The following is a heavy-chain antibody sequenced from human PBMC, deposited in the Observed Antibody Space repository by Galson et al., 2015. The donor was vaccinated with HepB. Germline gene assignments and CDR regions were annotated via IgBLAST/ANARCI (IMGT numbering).Heavy chain of an antibody. D-gene: IGHD2-21*01. J-gene: IGHJ3*02. Sequence: SLRLSCAASRNTFTSYAMHWVRQAPGKGLEWVAVISYDGGNKYYADSVKGRFTISRDNSKNTLFLQMNSLRAEDTAVYYCTRVRWALGHPLWDAFHIWGQGTMVTVSA. V-gene: IGHV3-30*14. CDR3: TRVRWALGHPLWDAFHI. CDR2: ISYDGGNK. CDR1: RNTFTSYA.